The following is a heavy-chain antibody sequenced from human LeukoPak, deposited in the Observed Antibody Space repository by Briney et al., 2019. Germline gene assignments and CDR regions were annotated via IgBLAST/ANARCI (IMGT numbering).Heavy chain of an antibody. V-gene: IGHV6-1*01. CDR1: GDSVSSNSAA. Sequence: SQTLSLTCAISGDSVSSNSAAWNWIRQSPSRGFEWLGRTYYRSKWYHDYAGSVKSRIIVNPDTSKNHFSLQLNSVTPEDTAVYYCARDHRYGMDVWGQGTTVTVSS. J-gene: IGHJ6*02. CDR2: TYYRSKWYH. CDR3: ARDHRYGMDV.